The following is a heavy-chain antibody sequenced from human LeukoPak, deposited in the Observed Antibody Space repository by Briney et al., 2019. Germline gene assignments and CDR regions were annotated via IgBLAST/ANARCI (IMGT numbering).Heavy chain of an antibody. CDR1: GCSSTSDC. Sequence: ASVKVSCEASGCSSTSDCISWVRQAPGQGLEWMGWISAYNGNTNYAQKLQGRVTMTTDTSTSTAYMELRSLRYDDTAVYYCDGVWVYRAVAGYYFDYWGQGTLVTVSS. D-gene: IGHD6-19*01. J-gene: IGHJ4*02. CDR2: ISAYNGNT. V-gene: IGHV1-18*01. CDR3: DGVWVYRAVAGYYFDY.